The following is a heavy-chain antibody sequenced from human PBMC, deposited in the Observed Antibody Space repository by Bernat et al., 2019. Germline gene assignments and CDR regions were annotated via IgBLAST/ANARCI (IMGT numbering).Heavy chain of an antibody. CDR1: GGAFSGYY. D-gene: IGHD3-16*02. CDR2: MNHSGST. Sequence: QVQLQQWGAGLLKPSETLSLTCAVYGGAFSGYYWSWIRQPPGKGWEWIGEMNHSGSTNYNPSLTSRVTISVDTSKNQFSLTLSSVTAADTAVYYCASGSSTWGSYLYTDYFDYWGQGTLVTVSS. J-gene: IGHJ4*02. CDR3: ASGSSTWGSYLYTDYFDY. V-gene: IGHV4-34*01.